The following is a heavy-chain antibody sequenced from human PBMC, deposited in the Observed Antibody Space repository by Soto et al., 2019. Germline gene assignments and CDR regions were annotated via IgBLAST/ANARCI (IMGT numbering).Heavy chain of an antibody. J-gene: IGHJ4*02. CDR3: AKVPMATFDY. D-gene: IGHD3-10*01. CDR2: ISGSGGST. Sequence: GGSLRLSCAASGFTFSSYAMSWVRQAPGKGLEWVSAISGSGGSTYDADSVKGRFTISKDNSKNTLYLQINSMRAEDSAVYYCAKVPMATFDYWGQGTLVTVSS. V-gene: IGHV3-23*01. CDR1: GFTFSSYA.